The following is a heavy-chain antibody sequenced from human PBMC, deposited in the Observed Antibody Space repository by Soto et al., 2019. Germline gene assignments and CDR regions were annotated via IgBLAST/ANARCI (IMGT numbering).Heavy chain of an antibody. CDR2: IWSDGSDK. V-gene: IGHV3-33*01. CDR1: GFSFSSYG. J-gene: IGHJ4*02. Sequence: QVQLVESGGGVVQPGRSLRLSCAASGFSFSSYGMHWVRQAPGKGLEWVAVIWSDGSDKYYADSVKGRFTVSRDNSKNTLYLQMNSLRVEDTAVYSCARRGSGTYSIDYWGQGTLVTVSS. D-gene: IGHD1-26*01. CDR3: ARRGSGTYSIDY.